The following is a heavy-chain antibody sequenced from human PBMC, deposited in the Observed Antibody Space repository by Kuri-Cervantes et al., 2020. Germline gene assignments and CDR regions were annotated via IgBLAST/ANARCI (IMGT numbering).Heavy chain of an antibody. D-gene: IGHD1/OR15-1a*01. CDR3: AKERYKWNTFFRRYHYGMDV. Sequence: GGSLRLSCAASGFTFSNAWMSWVRQAPGKGLEWVGRIKSKTDGGTTDYAAPVKGRFTISRDDSKNTLYLQMSSLRAEDTAVYYCAKERYKWNTFFRRYHYGMDVWGQGTTVTSP. CDR2: IKSKTDGGTT. V-gene: IGHV3-15*01. J-gene: IGHJ6*02. CDR1: GFTFSNAW.